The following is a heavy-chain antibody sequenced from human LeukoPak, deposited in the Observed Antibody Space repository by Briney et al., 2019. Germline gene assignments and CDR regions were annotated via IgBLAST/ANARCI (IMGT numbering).Heavy chain of an antibody. Sequence: GGSLRLSCTASGFTFSSYAMSWVRQAPGKGLEWVAFIRYDENNEYYGDSVKGRFTISRDTSKNTLYLQMNSLRVEDTAVYYCAKEGVRGVTTVLYYYYYMDVWGKGTTVTVSS. CDR1: GFTFSSYA. CDR2: IRYDENNE. J-gene: IGHJ6*03. D-gene: IGHD3-10*01. V-gene: IGHV3-30*02. CDR3: AKEGVRGVTTVLYYYYYMDV.